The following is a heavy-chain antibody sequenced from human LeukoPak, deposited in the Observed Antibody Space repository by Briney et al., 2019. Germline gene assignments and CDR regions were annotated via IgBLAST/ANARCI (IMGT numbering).Heavy chain of an antibody. CDR2: IYSGGST. V-gene: IGHV3-66*01. J-gene: IGHJ4*02. CDR3: ARDEPSPDSTDLDY. Sequence: PGGSLRLSCAASGFTVSSNYMTWVRQAPGKGLEWVSVIYSGGSTYYADSVKGRSTISRDNSKNTLYLQMNSLRAEDTAVYYCARDEPSPDSTDLDYWGQGTLVTVSS. D-gene: IGHD2/OR15-2a*01. CDR1: GFTVSSNY.